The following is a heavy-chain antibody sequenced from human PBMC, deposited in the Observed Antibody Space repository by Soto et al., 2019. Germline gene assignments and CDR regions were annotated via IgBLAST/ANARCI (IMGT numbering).Heavy chain of an antibody. CDR2: IYDTGISGYTPST. V-gene: IGHV4-59*01. CDR3: ARGEDAFFYYGLDV. J-gene: IGHJ6*02. Sequence: SETLSLTCTVSAGSITSSYWGWLPPPPGYGLEWIAYIYDTGISGYTPSTSYNPSLKSRVTMSVDTSKSQFSLKLTSVTAADTAVYYCARGEDAFFYYGLDVWGQGITVTVSS. CDR1: AGSITSSY.